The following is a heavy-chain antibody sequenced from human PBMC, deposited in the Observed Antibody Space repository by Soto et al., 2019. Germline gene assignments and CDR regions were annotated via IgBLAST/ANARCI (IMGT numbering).Heavy chain of an antibody. CDR2: IYYSGST. V-gene: IGHV4-59*01. CDR3: AREWRLYSRGMDV. CDR1: GGSISSYY. Sequence: QVQLQESGPGLVKPSETLSLTCTVSGGSISSYYWSWIRQPPGKGLEWIGYIYYSGSTNYNPSLNSRVTISVDTSKNQFSLKLSSVTAADTAVYYWAREWRLYSRGMDVWGQGTTVTVSS. J-gene: IGHJ6*02. D-gene: IGHD2-15*01.